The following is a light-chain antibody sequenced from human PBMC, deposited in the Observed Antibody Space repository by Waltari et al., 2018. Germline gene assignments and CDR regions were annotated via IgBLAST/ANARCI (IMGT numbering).Light chain of an antibody. CDR1: PSVLYSSNNKNY. CDR3: QQYYTTPYT. Sequence: DIVMTQSPDSLAVSMGERATINCKSRPSVLYSSNNKNYLAWYQQKPGQPPKLLIYWSSTRESGVPDRFSGSGSGTDFTLTISSLQAEDLAVYYCQQYYTTPYTFGQGTKLEIK. CDR2: WSS. J-gene: IGKJ2*01. V-gene: IGKV4-1*01.